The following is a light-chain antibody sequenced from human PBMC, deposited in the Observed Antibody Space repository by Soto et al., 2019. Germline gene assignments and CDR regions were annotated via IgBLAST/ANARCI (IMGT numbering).Light chain of an antibody. CDR1: QRVSSN. J-gene: IGKJ1*01. CDR3: QQYNSWPWT. Sequence: EIVMTPSPATLSVSPGERATLSCRASQRVSSNLAWYQQKPGQAPRLLIYGASTRATGIPAKFSGSGSGTEFSLTISSLQSEDFALYYCQQYNSWPWTFGRGTKVDIK. V-gene: IGKV3-15*01. CDR2: GAS.